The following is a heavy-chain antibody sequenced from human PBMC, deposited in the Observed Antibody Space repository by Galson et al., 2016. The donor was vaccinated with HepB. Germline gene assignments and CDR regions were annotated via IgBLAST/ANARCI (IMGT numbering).Heavy chain of an antibody. Sequence: SLRLSCAASGFTFSNYAMNWVRQAPGKGLEWVAAITRNGGNTYYADSVKGRFTISRDNSKNTLYLQMNSLRAEDTALYYCAEDTRSGDNSHWFDPWGQGTLVTVSS. CDR1: GFTFSNYA. J-gene: IGHJ5*02. V-gene: IGHV3-23*01. D-gene: IGHD3-3*01. CDR2: ITRNGGNT. CDR3: AEDTRSGDNSHWFDP.